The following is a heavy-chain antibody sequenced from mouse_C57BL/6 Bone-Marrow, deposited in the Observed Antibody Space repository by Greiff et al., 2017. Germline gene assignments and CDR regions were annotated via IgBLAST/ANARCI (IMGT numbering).Heavy chain of an antibody. V-gene: IGHV1-54*01. CDR2: INPGSGGT. J-gene: IGHJ2*01. CDR3: ARRNYSNFHY. D-gene: IGHD2-5*01. CDR1: GYAFTNYL. Sequence: QVQLQQSGAELVRPGTSVKVSCKASGYAFTNYLIEWVKQRPGQGLEWIGVINPGSGGTNYNEKFKGKATLTADKSSSTAYMQLSSLTSEDSAVYFCARRNYSNFHYWGQGTTRTVSS.